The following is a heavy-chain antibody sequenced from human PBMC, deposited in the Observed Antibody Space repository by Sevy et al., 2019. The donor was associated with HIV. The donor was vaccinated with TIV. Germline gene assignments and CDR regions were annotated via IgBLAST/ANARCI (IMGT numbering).Heavy chain of an antibody. CDR3: ARDAGYSTDWYPSDY. V-gene: IGHV3-30-3*01. J-gene: IGHJ4*02. CDR2: ISYDGSRH. Sequence: GGSLRLSCAASEFMFSTYAMHWVRQAPGKGLEWVAVISYDGSRHYYADSLKGRFTISRDNSKNTLFLQMNSLRLEDTAFYYCARDAGYSTDWYPSDYWGQGTLVTVSS. CDR1: EFMFSTYA. D-gene: IGHD6-19*01.